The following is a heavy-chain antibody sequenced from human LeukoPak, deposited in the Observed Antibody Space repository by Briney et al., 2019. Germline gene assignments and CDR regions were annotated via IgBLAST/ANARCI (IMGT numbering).Heavy chain of an antibody. J-gene: IGHJ4*02. CDR2: IYHSGST. CDR3: ARGGLLWFGEPPADY. D-gene: IGHD3-10*01. V-gene: IGHV4-4*02. Sequence: SETLSLTCAVSGGSISSSNWWSWVRQPPGKGLEWIGEIYHSGSTYYNPSLKSRITISVDTSKNQFSLKLSSVTAADTAVYYCARGGLLWFGEPPADYWGQGTLVTVSS. CDR1: GGSISSSNW.